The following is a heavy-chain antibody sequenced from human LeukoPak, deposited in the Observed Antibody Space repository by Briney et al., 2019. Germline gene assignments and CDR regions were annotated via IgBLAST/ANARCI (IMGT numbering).Heavy chain of an antibody. J-gene: IGHJ4*02. CDR1: GFTFSSYW. CDR2: IKQDGSEK. CDR3: AKERGYSYGPTGY. D-gene: IGHD5-18*01. V-gene: IGHV3-7*03. Sequence: RPGGSLRLSCAASGFTFSSYWMSWVRQAPGKGLEWVANIKQDGSEKYYVDSVKGRFTISRDNAKNSLYLQMNSLRAEDTAVYYCAKERGYSYGPTGYWGQGTLVTVSS.